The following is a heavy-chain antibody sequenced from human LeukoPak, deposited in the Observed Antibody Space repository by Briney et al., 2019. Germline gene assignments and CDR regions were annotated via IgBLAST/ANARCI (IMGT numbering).Heavy chain of an antibody. J-gene: IGHJ4*02. CDR1: GFTFNNYE. V-gene: IGHV3-48*03. CDR2: ISSSGSTI. Sequence: GGSLRLSCAASGFTFNNYEMNWVRQAPGKGLEWVSYISSSGSTIYYADSVKGRFTISRDNAKNSLYLQMNSLRAEDTAVYHCARDRGIVGAVEYFDYWGQGTLVTVSS. CDR3: ARDRGIVGAVEYFDY. D-gene: IGHD1-26*01.